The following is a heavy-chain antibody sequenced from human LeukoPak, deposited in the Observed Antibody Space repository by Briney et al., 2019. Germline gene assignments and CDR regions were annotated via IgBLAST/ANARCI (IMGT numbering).Heavy chain of an antibody. Sequence: GGSLRLSCAASGLTFSSYGFHWVRQSPGKGLEWVAVISNHGSNRYYADSVKGRFTISRDNSESTAFLQMNSLRPEDTALYYCAGKPYNVGTYYNNWFDPWGLGTLVTVSS. CDR1: GLTFSSYG. J-gene: IGHJ5*02. V-gene: IGHV3-30*02. CDR2: ISNHGSNR. D-gene: IGHD3-10*01. CDR3: AGKPYNVGTYYNNWFDP.